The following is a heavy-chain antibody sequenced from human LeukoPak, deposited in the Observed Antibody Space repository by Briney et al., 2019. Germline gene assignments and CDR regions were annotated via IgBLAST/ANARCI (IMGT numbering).Heavy chain of an antibody. Sequence: AGGSLRLSCAASGFTFSSYSMNWVRQAPGKGLEWVSSISSSSSYIYYADSVKGRFTISRDNAKNSLYLQMNSLRAEDTAVYYCARATVTASSYFDYWGQGTLVTVSS. CDR1: GFTFSSYS. CDR3: ARATVTASSYFDY. V-gene: IGHV3-21*01. CDR2: ISSSSSYI. D-gene: IGHD4-17*01. J-gene: IGHJ4*02.